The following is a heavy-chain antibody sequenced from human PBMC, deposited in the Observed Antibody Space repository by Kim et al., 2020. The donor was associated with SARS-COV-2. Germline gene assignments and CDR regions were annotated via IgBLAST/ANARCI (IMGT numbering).Heavy chain of an antibody. CDR3: EKRSLTGYYLFDY. D-gene: IGHD3-9*01. J-gene: IGHJ4*02. Sequence: ADSVKGRFTISRDNSKNTLYLQMNSLRAEDTAVYYCEKRSLTGYYLFDYWGQGTLVTVSS. V-gene: IGHV3-23*01.